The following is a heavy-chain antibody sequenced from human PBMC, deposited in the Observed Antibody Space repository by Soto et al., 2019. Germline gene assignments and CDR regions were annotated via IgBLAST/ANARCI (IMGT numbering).Heavy chain of an antibody. CDR2: ISGDGRTT. Sequence: GGSLRLSCAASGFTFSSHWMNWVRQAQGKGLVWVSRISGDGRTTSHADSVKGRFTISRDNPMNTLYLQMNSLRAEDTAVYYCARGVPNCSSSSCYFDFWGQGILVTVSS. CDR3: ARGVPNCSSSSCYFDF. V-gene: IGHV3-74*01. CDR1: GFTFSSHW. D-gene: IGHD2-2*01. J-gene: IGHJ4*02.